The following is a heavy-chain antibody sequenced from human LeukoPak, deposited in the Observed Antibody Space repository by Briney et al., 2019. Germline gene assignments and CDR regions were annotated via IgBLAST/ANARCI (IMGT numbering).Heavy chain of an antibody. CDR2: ISSSGSTI. D-gene: IGHD1-26*01. Sequence: GGSLRLSCAASGFTFSDYYMSWIRQAPGKGLEWVSYISSSGSTIYYADSVEGRFTISRDNAKNSLYLQMDSLRAEDTAVYYCARVRYSGSYYPYWGQGTLVTVSS. J-gene: IGHJ4*02. V-gene: IGHV3-11*04. CDR3: ARVRYSGSYYPY. CDR1: GFTFSDYY.